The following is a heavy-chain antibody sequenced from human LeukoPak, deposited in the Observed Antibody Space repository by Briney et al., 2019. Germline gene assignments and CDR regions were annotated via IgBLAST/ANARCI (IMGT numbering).Heavy chain of an antibody. J-gene: IGHJ4*02. Sequence: GESLKISCKGSGYSFTTYWIGWVRQMPGKGLEWMGITYPGDSDTRYSPSFQGQVTISADTSISTAYLQWSGLKASDTAMYYCARHPDTTNWSDFDYWGQGTLVTVSS. CDR3: ARHPDTTNWSDFDY. V-gene: IGHV5-51*01. CDR1: GYSFTTYW. D-gene: IGHD1-1*01. CDR2: TYPGDSDT.